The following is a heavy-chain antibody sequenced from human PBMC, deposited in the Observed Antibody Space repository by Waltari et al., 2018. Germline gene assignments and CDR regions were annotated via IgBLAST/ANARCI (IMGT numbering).Heavy chain of an antibody. V-gene: IGHV3-49*03. D-gene: IGHD6-19*01. Sequence: EVQLVESGGGLVQPGRSLRLSCLGSGFSIGPTAMRWYRQAPGKGLEWVGFIRSRSYGGTPDYAGSVKGRFTISRDESKNIAYLQMDSLKTGDTAVYYCSRDISVTGMLLSLNWGQGTLVTVSS. CDR2: IRSRSYGGTP. CDR1: GFSIGPTA. J-gene: IGHJ4*02. CDR3: SRDISVTGMLLSLN.